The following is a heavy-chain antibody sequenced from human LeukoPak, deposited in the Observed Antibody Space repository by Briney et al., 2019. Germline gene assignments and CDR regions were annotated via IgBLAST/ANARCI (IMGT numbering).Heavy chain of an antibody. CDR1: GDSITTYY. D-gene: IGHD2-2*02. J-gene: IGHJ5*02. Sequence: SETLSLTCTVSGDSITTYYWSWIRQPPGKGLEWIGCVFFSGSPNYSPSLRSRVTISVDASKNQFPLKLSSVTAADTAVYYCARSGYCSSTSCYRSLWFDPWGQGTLVTVSS. V-gene: IGHV4-59*01. CDR3: ARSGYCSSTSCYRSLWFDP. CDR2: VFFSGSP.